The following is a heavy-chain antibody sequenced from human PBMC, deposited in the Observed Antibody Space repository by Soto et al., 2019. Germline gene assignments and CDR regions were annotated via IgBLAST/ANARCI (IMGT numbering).Heavy chain of an antibody. J-gene: IGHJ5*02. D-gene: IGHD3-16*01. Sequence: PSQTLSLTCAISGDSVSSNSVAWNWIRQSPSRGLEWLGRTYYRSKWYNDYAVSVKSRITINPDTSKNQFSLQLNSVTPEDTAVYYCASVTWGAQIRWFDPWGQGTLVTVSS. CDR3: ASVTWGAQIRWFDP. CDR1: GDSVSSNSVA. V-gene: IGHV6-1*01. CDR2: TYYRSKWYN.